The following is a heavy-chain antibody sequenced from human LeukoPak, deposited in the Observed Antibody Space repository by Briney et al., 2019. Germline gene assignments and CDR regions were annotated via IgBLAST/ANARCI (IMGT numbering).Heavy chain of an antibody. D-gene: IGHD3-22*01. V-gene: IGHV4-39*01. Sequence: SETLSLTCTVSGGSISSNNYYWGWIRQPTGKGLEWIGSIYYSGSTYNNPSLKSRVTISVDTTKNQFSLKLTSVTAADTAVYYCASSPSGYWWNFDCWGQGTLVTVSS. CDR3: ASSPSGYWWNFDC. CDR2: IYYSGST. CDR1: GGSISSNNYY. J-gene: IGHJ4*02.